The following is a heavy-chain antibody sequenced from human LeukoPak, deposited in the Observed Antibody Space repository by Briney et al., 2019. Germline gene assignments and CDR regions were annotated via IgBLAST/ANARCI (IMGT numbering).Heavy chain of an antibody. CDR1: GGSISSSSYY. Sequence: ASETLSLTCTVSGGSISSSSYYWGWIRQPPGKGLEWIGSIYYSGRTYYNPSLKSRVTISVDTSKNQFSLKLSSVTATDTAVYYCARGVSMIVVVIHDWYFDLWGRGTLVTVSS. CDR2: IYYSGRT. V-gene: IGHV4-39*01. J-gene: IGHJ2*01. CDR3: ARGVSMIVVVIHDWYFDL. D-gene: IGHD3-22*01.